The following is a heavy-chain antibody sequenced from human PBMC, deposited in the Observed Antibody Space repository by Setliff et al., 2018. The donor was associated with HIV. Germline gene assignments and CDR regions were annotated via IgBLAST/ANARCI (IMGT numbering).Heavy chain of an antibody. V-gene: IGHV4-4*07. Sequence: SETRCRTCSGAGGSITSDYGSGVRQPAGKGLEWIGRIYTSGSTNYNPSLKSRVTISGQTSNNQFSLQLTSVTAADTAAYYCPRRGAGYYYDSSEYYTGHGFDMWGQGTMVTVSS. D-gene: IGHD3-22*01. J-gene: IGHJ3*02. CDR2: IYTSGST. CDR3: PRRGAGYYYDSSEYYTGHGFDM. CDR1: GGSITSDY.